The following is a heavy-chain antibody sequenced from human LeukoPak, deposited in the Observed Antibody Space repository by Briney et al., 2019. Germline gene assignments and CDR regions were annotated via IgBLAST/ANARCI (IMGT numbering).Heavy chain of an antibody. D-gene: IGHD3-22*01. J-gene: IGHJ4*02. CDR1: GGSISSYY. CDR2: IYYSGST. CDR3: ARVLNYYDSSGYHYDPYYFDY. V-gene: IGHV4-59*08. Sequence: SETLSLTCTVSGGSISSYYWSWIRQPPGKGLEWIGYIYYSGSTNYNPSLKSRVTISVDTSKNQFSPKLSSVTAADTAVYYCARVLNYYDSSGYHYDPYYFDYWGQGTLVTVSS.